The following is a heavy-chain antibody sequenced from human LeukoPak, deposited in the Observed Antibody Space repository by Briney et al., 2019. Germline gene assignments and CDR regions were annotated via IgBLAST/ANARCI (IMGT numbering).Heavy chain of an antibody. Sequence: SETLSLTCAVYGGSFSGYYWSWIRPPPGKGLEWIGEINHSGSTNYHPSLKSRVTISVDTSKNQFSLKLSSVTAADTAVYYCARGGWDIVVVPAAKGWFDPWGRGTLVTVSS. CDR1: GGSFSGYY. V-gene: IGHV4-34*01. D-gene: IGHD2-2*01. CDR3: ARGGWDIVVVPAAKGWFDP. J-gene: IGHJ5*02. CDR2: INHSGST.